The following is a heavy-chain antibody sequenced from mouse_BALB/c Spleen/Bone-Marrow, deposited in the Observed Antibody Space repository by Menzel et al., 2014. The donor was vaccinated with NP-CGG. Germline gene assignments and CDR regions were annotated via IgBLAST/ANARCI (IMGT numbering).Heavy chain of an antibody. D-gene: IGHD1-1*01. Sequence: LKDSGSELVRPGASVKLSCKASGYTFTSYWMHWVKQRPGQGLEWIGNIYPGSGSTNYDEKFKTKATLTVDTSSSTAYMQLSSLTSEDSAVYYCTRSPITTVVAETMDYWGQGTSVTVSS. J-gene: IGHJ4*01. V-gene: IGHV1S22*01. CDR3: TRSPITTVVAETMDY. CDR2: IYPGSGST. CDR1: GYTFTSYW.